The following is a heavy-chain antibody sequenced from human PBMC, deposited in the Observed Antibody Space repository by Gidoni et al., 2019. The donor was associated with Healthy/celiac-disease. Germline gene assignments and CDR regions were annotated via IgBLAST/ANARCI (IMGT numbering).Heavy chain of an antibody. CDR3: AREAVCSGGSCYSGFAY. CDR2: IWYDGSNK. D-gene: IGHD2-15*01. J-gene: IGHJ4*02. V-gene: IGHV3-33*01. Sequence: VQLVESGGGVVQPGRSLRLSCAASGFTFSRYGMHWVRQAPGKGLEWVAVIWYDGSNKYYADSVKGRFTISRDNSKNTLYLKMNSLRAEDTAVYYCAREAVCSGGSCYSGFAYWGQGTLVTVSS. CDR1: GFTFSRYG.